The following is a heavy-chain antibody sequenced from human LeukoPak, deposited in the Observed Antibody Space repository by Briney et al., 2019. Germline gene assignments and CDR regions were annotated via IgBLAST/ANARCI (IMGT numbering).Heavy chain of an antibody. V-gene: IGHV3-7*01. CDR3: ARELNPSPRLVVRYFDS. D-gene: IGHD6-19*01. Sequence: PGGSLRLSCAASGFTFSSYAMSWVRQAPGKGLEWVANIKEDGSERYYVDSVKGRFTISRDDAKNSLSLQMDSLRDDDTAVYYCARELNPSPRLVVRYFDSWGQGILVTVSS. CDR2: IKEDGSER. J-gene: IGHJ4*02. CDR1: GFTFSSYA.